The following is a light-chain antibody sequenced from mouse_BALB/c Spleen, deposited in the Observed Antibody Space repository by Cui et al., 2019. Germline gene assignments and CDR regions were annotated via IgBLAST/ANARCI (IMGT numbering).Light chain of an antibody. V-gene: IGKV4-70*01. Sequence: IVHTQSPAFMSAAPGGTISMTCSASSSINYMHWYQKTPGTAHKRWIYDTSKLASGVPARFSGSGSGTSYSLTSSRMEAEDAATYYCHQRSSYYTFGGGTKLEIK. CDR1: SSINY. CDR3: HQRSSYYT. J-gene: IGKJ2*01. CDR2: DTS.